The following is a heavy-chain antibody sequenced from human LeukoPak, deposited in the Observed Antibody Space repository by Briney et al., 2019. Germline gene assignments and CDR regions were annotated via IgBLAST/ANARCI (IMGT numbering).Heavy chain of an antibody. D-gene: IGHD4-23*01. J-gene: IGHJ4*02. Sequence: PSETLSLTCTVSGGSISSYYWSWIRQPPEKGLEWIGYIYYSGSTNYNPSLKSRVTISVDTSKNQFSLKLSSVTAADTAVYYCARDLLNEGNHLDYWGQGTLVTVSS. CDR2: IYYSGST. CDR3: ARDLLNEGNHLDY. CDR1: GGSISSYY. V-gene: IGHV4-59*12.